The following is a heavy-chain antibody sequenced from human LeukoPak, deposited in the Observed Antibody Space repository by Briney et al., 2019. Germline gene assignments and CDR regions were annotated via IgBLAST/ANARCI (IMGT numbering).Heavy chain of an antibody. CDR3: ASSYCGGDCYRRWFDP. J-gene: IGHJ5*02. Sequence: GASVKVSCKASGYTFTSYYMHWVRQAPGQGLEWMGIINPSGGSTSYAQKFQGRVTMTRDTSTSTVYMELSSLRSEDTAVYYCASSYCGGDCYRRWFDPWSQGTLVTVSS. D-gene: IGHD2-21*02. CDR2: INPSGGST. V-gene: IGHV1-46*01. CDR1: GYTFTSYY.